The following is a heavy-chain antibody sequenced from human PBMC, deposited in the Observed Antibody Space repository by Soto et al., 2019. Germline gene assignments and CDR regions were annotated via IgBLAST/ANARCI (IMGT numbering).Heavy chain of an antibody. Sequence: QVQLVEFGGGVVQPGRSLRLSCAASGFTFSSYGMHWVRQAPGKGLEWVAVIWYDGSNKYYADSVKGRFTISRDNSKNTLYLQMNSLRAEDTAVYYCARRKDYGDYYYYGMDVWGQGTTVTVSS. V-gene: IGHV3-33*01. CDR1: GFTFSSYG. CDR3: ARRKDYGDYYYYGMDV. CDR2: IWYDGSNK. D-gene: IGHD4-17*01. J-gene: IGHJ6*02.